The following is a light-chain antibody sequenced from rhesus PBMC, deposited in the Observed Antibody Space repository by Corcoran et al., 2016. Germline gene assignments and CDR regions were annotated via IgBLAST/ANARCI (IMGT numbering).Light chain of an antibody. Sequence: QAPLTQPRSVSGSPGQSVTISCSGTSSDVGIYNYVSWFQQHPGTAPKLMIYEFIKRPSGVSNRFSGSKSGNTASLTISGLQVEDEADYYCSSFTASDTYIFGGGTRLTVL. CDR1: SSDVGIYNY. CDR3: SSFTASDTYI. CDR2: EFI. J-gene: IGLJ1*01. V-gene: IGLV2-32*02.